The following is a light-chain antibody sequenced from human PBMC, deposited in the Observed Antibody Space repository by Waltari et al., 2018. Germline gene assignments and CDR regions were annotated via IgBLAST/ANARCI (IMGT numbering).Light chain of an antibody. CDR3: QQYDGSSVT. CDR2: GAS. J-gene: IGKJ4*01. V-gene: IGKV3-20*01. Sequence: EIVLTQSPGTLSLSPGERATLSCRASQTISGSWLTWYQQKPGQAPRHVIYGASIRDTASPDRFSGSGSGTDFTLTISRLEPEDFAVYYCQQYDGSSVTFGGGTKVEIK. CDR1: QTISGSW.